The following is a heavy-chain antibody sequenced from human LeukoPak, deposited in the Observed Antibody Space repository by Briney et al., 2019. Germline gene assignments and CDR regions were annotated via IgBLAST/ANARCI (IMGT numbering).Heavy chain of an antibody. D-gene: IGHD3-22*01. CDR2: IYYSGST. J-gene: IGHJ1*01. Sequence: SETLSLTCTVSGGSISSGSYYWSWIRQHPGKGLEWIGYIYYSGSTYYNPSLKGRVTISVGTSKNQFSLKLSSVTAADTAVYYCARERVYYDGSGYKTAEYFQHWGQGTLVTVSS. V-gene: IGHV4-31*03. CDR1: GGSISSGSYY. CDR3: ARERVYYDGSGYKTAEYFQH.